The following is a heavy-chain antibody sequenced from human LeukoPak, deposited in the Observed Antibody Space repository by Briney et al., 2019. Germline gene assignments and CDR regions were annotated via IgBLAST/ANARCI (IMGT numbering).Heavy chain of an antibody. V-gene: IGHV3-9*01. CDR3: AKVHRSYYYGSGSSPYFDY. CDR1: GFTFDDYA. CDR2: ISWNSGSI. D-gene: IGHD3-10*01. Sequence: QSGGSLRLSCAASGFTFDDYAMHWVRQAPGKGLEWVSGISWNSGSIGYADSVKGRFTISRDNAKNSLYLQMNSLRAEDTALYYCAKVHRSYYYGSGSSPYFDYWGQGTLVTVSS. J-gene: IGHJ4*02.